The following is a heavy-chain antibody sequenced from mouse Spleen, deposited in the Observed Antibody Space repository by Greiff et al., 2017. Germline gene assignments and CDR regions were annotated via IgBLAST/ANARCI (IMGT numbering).Heavy chain of an antibody. V-gene: IGHV3-6*01. CDR3: ARETYYRSFDY. J-gene: IGHJ2*01. D-gene: IGHD2-14*01. CDR2: ISYDGSN. CDR1: GYSITSGYY. Sequence: ESGPGLVKPSQSLSLTCSVTGYSITSGYYWNWIRQFPGNKLEWMGYISYDGSNNYNPSLKNRISITRDTSKNQFFLKLNSVTTEDTATYYCARETYYRSFDYWGQGTTLTVSS.